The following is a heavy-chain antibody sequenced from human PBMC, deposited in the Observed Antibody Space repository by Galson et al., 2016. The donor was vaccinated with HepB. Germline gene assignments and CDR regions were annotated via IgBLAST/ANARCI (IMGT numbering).Heavy chain of an antibody. CDR2: ISSDGIDK. Sequence: SLRLSCAASGFTFNNFGLHWVRQAPGKGLEWVSRISSDGIDKYYADSVKGRFTISRDNSKSALYLQMNSLRGEDTAVYYCARGSGYLIDYWGQGTLVTVSS. V-gene: IGHV3-30*03. D-gene: IGHD5-18*01. CDR3: ARGSGYLIDY. J-gene: IGHJ4*02. CDR1: GFTFNNFG.